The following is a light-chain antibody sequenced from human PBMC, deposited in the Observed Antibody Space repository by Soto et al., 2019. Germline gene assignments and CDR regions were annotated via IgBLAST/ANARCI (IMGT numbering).Light chain of an antibody. CDR1: SSGVGGHNY. CDR2: NVD. V-gene: IGLV2-14*03. Sequence: QSALTQVASVSTSPGQSITISCTGTSSGVGGHNYVSWYQQHPGNAPKLMIYNVDYQPSGVSNRFSGSKSGNTASLTISGLQADDEAYYYCSSYADSSTVVFGGGTKLTVL. J-gene: IGLJ2*01. CDR3: SSYADSSTVV.